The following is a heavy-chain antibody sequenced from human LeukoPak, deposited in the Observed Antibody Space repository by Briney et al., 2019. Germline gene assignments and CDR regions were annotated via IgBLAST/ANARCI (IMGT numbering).Heavy chain of an antibody. CDR1: GGSFSGYY. CDR2: INHSGST. Sequence: SKTLSLTCAVYGGSFSGYYWSWLRQPPGKGLEWIGEINHSGSTNYNPSLKSRVTISVDTSKNQFSLKLSSVTAADTAVYYCARDSITIFGVPGGWFDPWGQGTLVTVSS. V-gene: IGHV4-34*01. J-gene: IGHJ5*02. CDR3: ARDSITIFGVPGGWFDP. D-gene: IGHD3-3*01.